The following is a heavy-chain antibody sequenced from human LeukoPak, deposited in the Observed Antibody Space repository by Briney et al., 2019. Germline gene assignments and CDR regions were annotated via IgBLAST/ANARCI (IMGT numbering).Heavy chain of an antibody. Sequence: PGGSLRLSCAASGFTFSSYAMSWVRQAPGKGLEWVSAISGSGGSTYYADSVKGRFTISRDNSKNTLYLQMNSPRAEDTAVYYCAKGISSTSSRCWFDPWGQGTLVTVSS. CDR3: AKGISSTSSRCWFDP. D-gene: IGHD2-2*01. CDR2: ISGSGGST. V-gene: IGHV3-23*01. J-gene: IGHJ5*02. CDR1: GFTFSSYA.